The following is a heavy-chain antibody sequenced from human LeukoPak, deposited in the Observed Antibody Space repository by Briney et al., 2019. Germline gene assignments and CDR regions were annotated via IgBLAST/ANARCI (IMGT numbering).Heavy chain of an antibody. CDR1: GRSVSSGNYY. V-gene: IGHV4-61*01. CDR2: IYNSGIT. J-gene: IGHJ4*02. D-gene: IGHD3-10*01. Sequence: SETLSLTCTVSGRSVSSGNYYWSWIRQPPGKGLEWIGYIYNSGITNYNPSLKSRVTISVDTSKNQFSLKLSSVTAADTAVYYCARRASGSGSYYWGQGTLVTVSS. CDR3: ARRASGSGSYY.